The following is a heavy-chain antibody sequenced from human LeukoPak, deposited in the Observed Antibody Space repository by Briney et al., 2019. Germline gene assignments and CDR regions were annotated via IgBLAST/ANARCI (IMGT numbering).Heavy chain of an antibody. J-gene: IGHJ3*02. Sequence: RGESLKISCKGSGYSFTTYWISWVRQMPGKGLEWMGRIDPSDSYTNYSPSLQGHVTISVDKSISTAYLQWSSLKASDTAMYYCARQGGFYDNRGYNDAFDIWGQGTVVTVSS. V-gene: IGHV5-10-1*01. D-gene: IGHD3-22*01. CDR3: ARQGGFYDNRGYNDAFDI. CDR1: GYSFTTYW. CDR2: IDPSDSYT.